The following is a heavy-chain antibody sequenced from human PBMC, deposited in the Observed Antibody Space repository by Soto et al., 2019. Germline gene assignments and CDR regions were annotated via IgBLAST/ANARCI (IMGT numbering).Heavy chain of an antibody. Sequence: QESAPELMKPSETLALICSVPGDSVLNNQYHWGWIRQPPGKGLECIATVHYSGDTHYNRSLRSRVKISVDTSKSQFSLTLTSVTAADTAVYYCALADGFGVVSPFMAYWGQGTLVMVSS. D-gene: IGHD3-3*01. J-gene: IGHJ4*02. CDR3: ALADGFGVVSPFMAY. V-gene: IGHV4-39*01. CDR1: GDSVLNNQYH. CDR2: VHYSGDT.